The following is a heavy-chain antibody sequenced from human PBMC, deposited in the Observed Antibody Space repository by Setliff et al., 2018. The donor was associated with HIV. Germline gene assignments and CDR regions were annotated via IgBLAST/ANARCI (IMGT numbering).Heavy chain of an antibody. D-gene: IGHD1-26*01. CDR3: ATDCAVVGGTGSLDS. V-gene: IGHV3-7*05. CDR2: IKQDGSEK. J-gene: IGHJ4*02. CDR1: GFTFSTYW. Sequence: GESLQISCAASGFTFSTYWMSWVRQAPGKGLEWVANIKQDGSEKNYMDSVKGRFTISRDNAKNSLYLQMNSLRVEDTAVYYWATDCAVVGGTGSLDSWGQGTLVTVSS.